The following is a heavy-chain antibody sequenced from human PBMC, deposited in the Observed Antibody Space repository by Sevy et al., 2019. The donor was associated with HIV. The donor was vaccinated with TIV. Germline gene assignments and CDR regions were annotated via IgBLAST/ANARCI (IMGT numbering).Heavy chain of an antibody. V-gene: IGHV3-21*01. Sequence: GGSLRLSCAASGLTFSTYSFNWVRQAPGKGLEWVSSISSTSTYIYYADSVKGRFTISRDNAKNSLYLQMTSLRAEDTAVYYCARGLELGYFDYWGQGTLVTVSS. J-gene: IGHJ4*02. CDR2: ISSTSTYI. CDR1: GLTFSTYS. CDR3: ARGLELGYFDY. D-gene: IGHD1-7*01.